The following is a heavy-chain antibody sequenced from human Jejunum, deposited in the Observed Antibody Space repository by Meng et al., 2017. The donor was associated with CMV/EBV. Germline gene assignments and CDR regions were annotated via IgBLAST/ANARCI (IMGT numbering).Heavy chain of an antibody. D-gene: IGHD2-15*01. J-gene: IGHJ6*02. CDR2: MNPNNGNT. CDR3: ASHQQFCSGGSCYSLGYYYGMDV. Sequence: NWVRQTTGQGLAWMGWMNPNNGNTGYAQKFQGRFTMTWNTSISTAYMELSSLRSEDTAIYYCASHQQFCSGGSCYSLGYYYGMDVWGQGTTVTVSS. V-gene: IGHV1-8*01.